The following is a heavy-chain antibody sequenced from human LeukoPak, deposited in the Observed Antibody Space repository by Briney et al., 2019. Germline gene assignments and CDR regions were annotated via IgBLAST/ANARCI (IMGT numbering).Heavy chain of an antibody. Sequence: QTGGSLRLSCAASGFTFSSYGMHWVRQAPGKGLEWVAFIRYDGSNKYYADSVKGRFTISRDNSKNTLYLQMNSLRAEDTAVYYCAKDLTGTDDAFDIWGQGTVVTVSS. J-gene: IGHJ3*02. V-gene: IGHV3-30*02. D-gene: IGHD7-27*01. CDR1: GFTFSSYG. CDR3: AKDLTGTDDAFDI. CDR2: IRYDGSNK.